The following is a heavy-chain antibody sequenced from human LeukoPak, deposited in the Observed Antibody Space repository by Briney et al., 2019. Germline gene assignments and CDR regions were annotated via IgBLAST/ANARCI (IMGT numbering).Heavy chain of an antibody. CDR3: AKEKGSNNSPFDC. CDR1: GFTFSTYA. D-gene: IGHD3-9*01. CDR2: ISGSGGST. J-gene: IGHJ3*01. V-gene: IGHV3-23*01. Sequence: GGSLRLSCAAFGFTFSTYAMSWVRQAPGKGLEWVSAISGSGGSTYYADSVKGRFTISRDNSKNTLYLQMSSLRAEDTAVYYCAKEKGSNNSPFDCWGQGTMVTVSS.